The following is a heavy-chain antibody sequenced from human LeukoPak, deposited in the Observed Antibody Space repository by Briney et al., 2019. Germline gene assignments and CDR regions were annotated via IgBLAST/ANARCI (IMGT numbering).Heavy chain of an antibody. CDR3: ARGEGYYDSSGYYYPFDY. J-gene: IGHJ4*02. CDR2: IKRDGTDK. V-gene: IGHV3-7*03. CDR1: GITFSSYW. D-gene: IGHD3-22*01. Sequence: GGSLRLSCVASGITFSSYWMSWVRQAPGKGLEWVATIKRDGTDKYYVDSVKGRFTISRDNAKNSLYLQMNSLRAEDTAVYYCARGEGYYDSSGYYYPFDYWGQGTLVTVSS.